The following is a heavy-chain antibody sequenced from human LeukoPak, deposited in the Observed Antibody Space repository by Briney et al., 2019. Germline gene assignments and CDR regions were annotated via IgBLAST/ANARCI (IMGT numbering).Heavy chain of an antibody. CDR2: IYYSGST. J-gene: IGHJ1*01. Sequence: SETLSLTCTVSGGSISSYYWSWIRQPPGKGLEWIGYIYYSGSTNYNPSLKSRVTISVYTPKNQFSLKLSSVTAADTAVYYCARLKYYYDSSGYRAEYFQHWGQGTLVTVSS. CDR1: GGSISSYY. D-gene: IGHD3-22*01. CDR3: ARLKYYYDSSGYRAEYFQH. V-gene: IGHV4-59*01.